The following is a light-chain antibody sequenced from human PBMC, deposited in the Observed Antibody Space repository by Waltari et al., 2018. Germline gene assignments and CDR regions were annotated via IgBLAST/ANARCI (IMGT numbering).Light chain of an antibody. CDR1: HSVREY. J-gene: IGKJ4*01. Sequence: EIVLTQSPATLSLSPGERATLSCRASHSVREYLAWYPQRPGQAPRLLIYDASNRATGVPARFSGTGYETDFTLTINNLEPEDFAVYYCQQRSSWPLTFGGGSKVEIK. CDR3: QQRSSWPLT. CDR2: DAS. V-gene: IGKV3-11*01.